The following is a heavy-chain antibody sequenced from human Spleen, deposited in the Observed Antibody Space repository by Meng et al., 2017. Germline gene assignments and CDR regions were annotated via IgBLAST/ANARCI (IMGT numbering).Heavy chain of an antibody. CDR1: GGTFSSYA. CDR2: IIPIFGTA. V-gene: IGHV1-69*05. D-gene: IGHD3-16*01. CDR3: SRGGFGAYGTYDYYGMDV. J-gene: IGHJ6*02. Sequence: SVKVSCKASGGTFSSYAISWVRQAPGQGLEWMGGIIPIFGTANYAQKFQGRVTITTEDSTSTAYMDLTSLRSEDTAVYYCSRGGFGAYGTYDYYGMDVWGQGTTVTVSS.